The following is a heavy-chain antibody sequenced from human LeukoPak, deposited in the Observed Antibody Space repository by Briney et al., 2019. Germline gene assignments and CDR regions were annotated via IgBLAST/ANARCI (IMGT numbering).Heavy chain of an antibody. CDR3: ARNQSLAHGMDV. Sequence: PGGSLRLSCAASGFTVSSNYMSWVRQAPGKGLEWVSVIYSGGSTYYADSVKGRFTISRDNSKNTLYLQMNSLRAEDTAVYYCARNQSLAHGMDVWGQGTTVTVSS. CDR2: IYSGGST. CDR1: GFTVSSNY. J-gene: IGHJ6*02. V-gene: IGHV3-53*01. D-gene: IGHD3-16*01.